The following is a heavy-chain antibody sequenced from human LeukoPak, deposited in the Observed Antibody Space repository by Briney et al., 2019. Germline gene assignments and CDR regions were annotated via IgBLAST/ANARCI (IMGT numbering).Heavy chain of an antibody. J-gene: IGHJ4*02. D-gene: IGHD7-27*01. CDR3: ASRKLGNDY. Sequence: PSETLSLTCTVSGGSISSYYWSWIRQPPGKGLEWIGFIYDSGSTNYNPSLKSRVTISVDTSKNQFSLKLRSVTAADTAVYYCASRKLGNDYWGQGTLVTVSS. CDR1: GGSISSYY. V-gene: IGHV4-59*01. CDR2: IYDSGST.